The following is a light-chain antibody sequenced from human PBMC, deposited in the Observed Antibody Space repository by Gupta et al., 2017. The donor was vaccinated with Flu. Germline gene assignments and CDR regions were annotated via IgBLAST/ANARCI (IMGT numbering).Light chain of an antibody. V-gene: IGLV1-44*01. CDR2: SNN. CDR3: AALDDSLNGPV. CDR1: SSNIGSNS. Sequence: QSVLTQPPSASGTPGQRVTISCSGSSSNIGSNSVIWSQQLPRPAPRLLIYSNNRRPSGVPDRFSGSKSGTSASLAISGLQAEDEADYYCAALDDSLNGPVFGGGTRVTVL. J-gene: IGLJ2*01.